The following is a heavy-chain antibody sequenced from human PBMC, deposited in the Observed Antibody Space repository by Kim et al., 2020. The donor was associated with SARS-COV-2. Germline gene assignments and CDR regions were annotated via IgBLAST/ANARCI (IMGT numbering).Heavy chain of an antibody. Sequence: YAASEKGRFTISRENSKDTLYLQMHSRRAEDTAVYYCARSDSSSWYYFDYWGQGTLVTVSS. V-gene: IGHV3-30*01. D-gene: IGHD6-13*01. CDR3: ARSDSSSWYYFDY. J-gene: IGHJ4*02.